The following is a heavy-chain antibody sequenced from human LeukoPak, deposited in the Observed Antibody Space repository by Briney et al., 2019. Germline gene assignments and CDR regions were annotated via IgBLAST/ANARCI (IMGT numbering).Heavy chain of an antibody. CDR3: AKDGNYYYYYYMDV. CDR1: GFTFSSFG. V-gene: IGHV3-30*02. J-gene: IGHJ6*03. Sequence: PGGSLRLSCAASGFTFSSFGMHWFRQAPGKGLEWLSFIRFDGSNKYYADSVKGRFTISRDNSKNTLYLQMNSLRAEDTAVYYCAKDGNYYYYYYMDVWGKGTTVTVSS. CDR2: IRFDGSNK. D-gene: IGHD1-26*01.